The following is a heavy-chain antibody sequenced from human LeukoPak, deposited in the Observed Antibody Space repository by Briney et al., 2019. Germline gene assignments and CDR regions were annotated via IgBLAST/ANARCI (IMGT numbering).Heavy chain of an antibody. CDR2: IIPIFGTA. D-gene: IGHD5-12*01. V-gene: IGHV1-69*05. CDR1: GGTFSSYA. J-gene: IGHJ4*02. Sequence: ASVKVSCKASGGTFSSYAISWVRQAPGQGLEWMGGIIPIFGTANYAQKFQGRVTITTDESTSTAYMELSSLRSDDTAVYYCARVVATWGGFDYWGQGTLVTVSS. CDR3: ARVVATWGGFDY.